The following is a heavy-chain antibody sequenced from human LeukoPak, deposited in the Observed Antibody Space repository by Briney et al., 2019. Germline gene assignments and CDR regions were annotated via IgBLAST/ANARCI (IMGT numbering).Heavy chain of an antibody. CDR1: GGSFSGYY. CDR3: ARGGYDFWSGRLYYYYYMDV. Sequence: SETLSLTCAVYGGSFSGYYWSWIRQPPGKGLEWIGEINHSGSTNYNPSLKSRVTISVDTSKNQFSLKLSSVTAADTAVYYCARGGYDFWSGRLYYYYYMDVWRKGTTVTVSS. J-gene: IGHJ6*03. CDR2: INHSGST. V-gene: IGHV4-34*01. D-gene: IGHD3-3*01.